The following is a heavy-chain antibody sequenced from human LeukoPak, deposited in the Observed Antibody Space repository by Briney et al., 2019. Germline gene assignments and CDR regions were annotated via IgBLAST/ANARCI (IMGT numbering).Heavy chain of an antibody. D-gene: IGHD3-10*01. V-gene: IGHV3-33*01. CDR2: IWYDGSNK. Sequence: PGGSLRLSCVASGFTFSTYGMHWVRQAPGKGLEWVTVIWYDGSNKYYADSVKGRFTISRDNSKNTLYLQMNSLRVEDTAVYYCARDLGASGILDYWGQGTLVTVSS. J-gene: IGHJ4*02. CDR3: ARDLGASGILDY. CDR1: GFTFSTYG.